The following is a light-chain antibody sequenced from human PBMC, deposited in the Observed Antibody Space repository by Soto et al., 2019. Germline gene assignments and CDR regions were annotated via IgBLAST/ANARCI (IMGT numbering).Light chain of an antibody. CDR3: QQYNNWLRT. CDR2: GAS. CDR1: QSVSSN. J-gene: IGKJ1*01. V-gene: IGKV3-15*01. Sequence: ETVMTQSAATLSVSPGERATLSCRASQSVSSNLAWYQQKPGQAPRLLIYGASTRVTGIPARFSGSGSGTEFTLTISSLQSEDFAVYYCQQYNNWLRTFGQGTKVEIK.